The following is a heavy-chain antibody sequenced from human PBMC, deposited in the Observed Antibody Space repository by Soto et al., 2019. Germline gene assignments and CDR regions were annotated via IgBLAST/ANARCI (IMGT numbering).Heavy chain of an antibody. D-gene: IGHD4-17*01. J-gene: IGHJ6*02. CDR2: FDPEDGET. V-gene: IGHV1-24*01. CDR1: GYTLTELS. Sequence: ASVKVSCKVSGYTLTELSMHWVRQAPGKGLEWMGGFDPEDGETIYAQKFQGRVTMTEDTSTDTAYMELSSLRSEDTAVYYCATAARGHNGGYHYYYGKDVWGQGTMVSGAS. CDR3: ATAARGHNGGYHYYYGKDV.